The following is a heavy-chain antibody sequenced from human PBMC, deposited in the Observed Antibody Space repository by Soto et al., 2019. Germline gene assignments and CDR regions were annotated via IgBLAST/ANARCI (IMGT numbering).Heavy chain of an antibody. V-gene: IGHV4-34*01. CDR1: GRSFSGYY. CDR3: GRSPYMDV. CDR2: INHSGST. J-gene: IGHJ6*03. Sequence: QVQLQQWGAGLLKPSETLSLTCAVYGRSFSGYYWSWIRQSPGKGQEWLGEINHSGSTNYNTSLKIRVPILIDAPKNQFALKMSSVTAADRAVYYCGRSPYMDVWGKGTTVIVCS.